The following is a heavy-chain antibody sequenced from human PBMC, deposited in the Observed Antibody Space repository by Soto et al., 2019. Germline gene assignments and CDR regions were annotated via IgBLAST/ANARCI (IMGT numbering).Heavy chain of an antibody. Sequence: SETLSLTCAVSGASINSNDWWGCVRQSPGKGPEWIGEIFHAGSTNSNPSLKSRLTMSVDKPKNLFSLRLTSVTAADTAVYFCARRATSTGLKTFDIWGQGAMVTVSS. CDR2: IFHAGST. J-gene: IGHJ3*02. CDR3: ARRATSTGLKTFDI. D-gene: IGHD3-9*01. CDR1: GASINSNDW. V-gene: IGHV4-4*02.